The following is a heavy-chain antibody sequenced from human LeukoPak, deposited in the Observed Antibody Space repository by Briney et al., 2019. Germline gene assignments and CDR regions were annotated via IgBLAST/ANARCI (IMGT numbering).Heavy chain of an antibody. V-gene: IGHV3-23*01. CDR3: ANIDRRIEPRGIGTDY. D-gene: IGHD2-15*01. Sequence: GGSLRLSCAASGFTFSIYAMTWVRQAPGKGLEWVSTISGSGGTTYFADSVKGRFTISRDNSKNILYLQMNSLRAEDTAVYFCANIDRRIEPRGIGTDYWGQGTLVTVSS. CDR1: GFTFSIYA. J-gene: IGHJ4*02. CDR2: ISGSGGTT.